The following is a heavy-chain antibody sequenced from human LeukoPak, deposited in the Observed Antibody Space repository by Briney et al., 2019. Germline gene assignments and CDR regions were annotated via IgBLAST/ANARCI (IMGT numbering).Heavy chain of an antibody. Sequence: SERSLRLSCAASGFTFSTYTMHWVRQAPGKGLEWVAFVSYDGTNKNYADSVKGRFTISRDNSKNTLYLQMNSLRTEYTAVYYCARRMAANAFDIWGQGTMVTVSS. CDR2: VSYDGTNK. CDR1: GFTFSTYT. V-gene: IGHV3-30-3*01. D-gene: IGHD5-24*01. J-gene: IGHJ3*02. CDR3: ARRMAANAFDI.